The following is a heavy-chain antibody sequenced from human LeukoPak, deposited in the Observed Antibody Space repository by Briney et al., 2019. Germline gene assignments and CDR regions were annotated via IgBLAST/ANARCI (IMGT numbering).Heavy chain of an antibody. Sequence: GGSLRLSCAASGFTFSSYDMHWVRQATGKSLEWVSAICTAGDTYYPGSVKCQFTISRENAKNSLYLQMNSLRAGDTAVYYCARVGWGSGSYYFDYWGQGTLVTVSS. J-gene: IGHJ4*02. V-gene: IGHV3-13*04. CDR1: GFTFSSYD. D-gene: IGHD3-10*01. CDR2: ICTAGDT. CDR3: ARVGWGSGSYYFDY.